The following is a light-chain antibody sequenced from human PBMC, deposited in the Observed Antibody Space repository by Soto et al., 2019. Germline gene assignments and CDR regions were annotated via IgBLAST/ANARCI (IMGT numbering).Light chain of an antibody. CDR3: EQYNSYPYT. CDR1: QSISSW. Sequence: DIQMTQSPSTLSASVVDRVTITCRARQSISSWLAWYQQNPGKAPKLLIYKASSLESGVPSRFSGSGSGTAFTLTISSLQPDDFATYSCEQYNSYPYTFGQGTNLEIK. V-gene: IGKV1-5*03. J-gene: IGKJ2*01. CDR2: KAS.